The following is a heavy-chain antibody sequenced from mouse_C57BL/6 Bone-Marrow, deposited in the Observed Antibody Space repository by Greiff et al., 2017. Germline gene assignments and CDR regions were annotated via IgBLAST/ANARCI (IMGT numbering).Heavy chain of an antibody. CDR2: IYPRSGST. J-gene: IGHJ4*01. D-gene: IGHD2-12*01. CDR3: ASLRRVWLDY. V-gene: IGHV1-81*01. Sequence: VQLQQSGAELVRPGASVKLSCKASGYTFTSYGMRWVKQRTGRGLEWIGEIYPRSGSTNYNEKFKGKATLTVDKSSSTAYMELRSLTSEDSAVYFCASLRRVWLDYGGQGTSVTVSS. CDR1: GYTFTSYG.